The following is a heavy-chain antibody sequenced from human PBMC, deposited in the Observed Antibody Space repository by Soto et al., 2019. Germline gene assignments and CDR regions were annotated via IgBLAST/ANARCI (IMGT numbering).Heavy chain of an antibody. CDR1: GFTFHDYT. Sequence: EVQLVESGGVVVQPGRSLRLSCAASGFTFHDYTMHWVRQAPGKGLEWVSLISWHGGSTDYADSVKGRFTISRENSKNALYLQMNSLRTEDTALYYCAKDLFTVTTGGGFHYWGQGTLVTVSS. CDR2: ISWHGGST. CDR3: AKDLFTVTTGGGFHY. J-gene: IGHJ4*02. V-gene: IGHV3-43*01. D-gene: IGHD4-17*01.